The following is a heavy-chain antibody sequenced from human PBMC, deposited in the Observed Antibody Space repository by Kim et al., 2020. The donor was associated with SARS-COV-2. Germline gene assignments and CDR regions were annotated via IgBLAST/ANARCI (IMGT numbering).Heavy chain of an antibody. Sequence: GGSLRLSCAASGFTFGDYAMHWVRQAPGKGLEWVSGISWNSGSIGYADSVKGRFTISRDNAKNSLYLQMNSLRAEDTALYYCAKDYRGYSSSGLDYWGQGTLVTVSS. J-gene: IGHJ4*02. CDR1: GFTFGDYA. V-gene: IGHV3-9*01. CDR3: AKDYRGYSSSGLDY. CDR2: ISWNSGSI. D-gene: IGHD6-13*01.